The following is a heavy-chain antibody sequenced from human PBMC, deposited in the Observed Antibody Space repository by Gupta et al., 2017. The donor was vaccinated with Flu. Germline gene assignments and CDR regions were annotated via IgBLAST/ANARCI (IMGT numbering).Heavy chain of an antibody. CDR3: AKDHRPNYGRNYFDY. Sequence: QAPGKGLDWVSTMSASGISAYYADAVKCRFTISRDNTKNTMYLQMNSLRAKDTAVYDCAKDHRPNYGRNYFDYWGQGTLVTVSS. D-gene: IGHD4-17*01. V-gene: IGHV3-23*01. CDR2: MSASGISA. J-gene: IGHJ4*02.